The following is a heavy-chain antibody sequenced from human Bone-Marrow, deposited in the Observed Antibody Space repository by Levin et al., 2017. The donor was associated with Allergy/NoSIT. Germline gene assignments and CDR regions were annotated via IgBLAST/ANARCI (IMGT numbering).Heavy chain of an antibody. Sequence: GESLKISCKASGYTFTSYGISWVRQAPGQGLEGMGWISDYNGNTNYAQKLQGRVTMTTDTSTSTAYMELRSLRSDDTAVYYCARVGHYGDYFDYWGQGTLVTVSS. J-gene: IGHJ4*02. D-gene: IGHD4-17*01. CDR2: ISDYNGNT. CDR1: GYTFTSYG. CDR3: ARVGHYGDYFDY. V-gene: IGHV1-18*01.